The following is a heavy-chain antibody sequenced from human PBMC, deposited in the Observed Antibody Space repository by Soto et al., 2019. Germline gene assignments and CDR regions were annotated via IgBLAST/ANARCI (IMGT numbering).Heavy chain of an antibody. J-gene: IGHJ6*02. CDR1: GFTFGSYW. V-gene: IGHV3-7*01. CDR2: VKQDGSEK. Sequence: GGSLRLSCAVSGFTFGSYWMTWVRQAPGKGLEWVANVKQDGSEKYYVDSVKGRFTISRDNAKNSLYLQMNSLRVEDTAVYYCARGRGIDVWGQGTTVTVSS. CDR3: ARGRGIDV.